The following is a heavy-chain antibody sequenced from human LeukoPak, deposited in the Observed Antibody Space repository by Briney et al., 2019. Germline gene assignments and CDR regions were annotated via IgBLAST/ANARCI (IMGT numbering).Heavy chain of an antibody. D-gene: IGHD6-13*01. CDR2: IWYDGSNK. CDR3: ARDYYSSSWYVARGLYFQH. V-gene: IGHV3-33*01. J-gene: IGHJ1*01. CDR1: GFTFSSYG. Sequence: GGSLRLSCAASGFTFSSYGMPWVRRAPGKGLEWVAVIWYDGSNKYYADSVKGRFTISRDNSKDTLYLQMNSLRAEDTAVYYCARDYYSSSWYVARGLYFQHWGQGTLVTVSS.